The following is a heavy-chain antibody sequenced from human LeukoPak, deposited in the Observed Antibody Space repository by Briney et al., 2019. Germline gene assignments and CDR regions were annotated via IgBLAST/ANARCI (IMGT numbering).Heavy chain of an antibody. D-gene: IGHD5-12*01. Sequence: SETLSLTCTVSGDPISSYSDYTNYKWTWIRQPPGKGLEWIGYVYYSGSTNYNPSLKSRVTTSVDTSKNQFSLKLTSVTAADTAVYYCAREYSGFDYWGQGTLVTVSS. CDR2: VYYSGST. V-gene: IGHV4-61*01. CDR1: GDPISSYSDY. CDR3: AREYSGFDY. J-gene: IGHJ4*02.